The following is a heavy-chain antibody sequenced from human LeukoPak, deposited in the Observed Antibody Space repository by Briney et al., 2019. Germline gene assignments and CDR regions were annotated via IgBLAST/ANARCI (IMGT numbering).Heavy chain of an antibody. CDR2: IRSGGIDE. J-gene: IGHJ4*02. CDR1: TFTFSNYG. CDR3: AKMQGIAATGDIPY. D-gene: IGHD6-13*01. Sequence: QSGGSLRLSCAASTFTFSNYGMHWVRQAPGKGLEWVAFIRSGGIDEYYADSVRGRFTISRDNSKNTLYLQMNSLRVEDTAVYYCAKMQGIAATGDIPYWGRGTLVTVS. V-gene: IGHV3-30*02.